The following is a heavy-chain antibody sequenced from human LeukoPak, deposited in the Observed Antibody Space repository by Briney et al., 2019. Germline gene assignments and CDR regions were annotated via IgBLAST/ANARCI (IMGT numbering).Heavy chain of an antibody. CDR2: INSDGSST. CDR1: GFTFSSYW. D-gene: IGHD7-27*01. CDR3: ARELSNWGSPLY. V-gene: IGHV3-74*01. Sequence: GGSPRLSCAASGFTFSSYWIHWVRQAPGKGLVWVSRINSDGSSTSYADSVKGRFTISRDNAKNTLYLQMNSLRAEDTAVYYCARELSNWGSPLYWGQGTLVTVSS. J-gene: IGHJ4*02.